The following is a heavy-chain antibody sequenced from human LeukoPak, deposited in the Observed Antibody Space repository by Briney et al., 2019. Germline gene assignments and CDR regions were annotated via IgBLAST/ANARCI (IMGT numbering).Heavy chain of an antibody. V-gene: IGHV4-59*08. D-gene: IGHD4-11*01. Sequence: SETLSLTCTVSGVSVSSYYWSWIRQPPGKGLEWIGYSSDSGSTYYNPSLKSRVTLLVDTSKNQFYLNLGAVTAADTAVYYCARHRGLYSDYYFDYWGQGTLVTASS. CDR1: GVSVSSYY. CDR3: ARHRGLYSDYYFDY. J-gene: IGHJ4*02. CDR2: SSDSGST.